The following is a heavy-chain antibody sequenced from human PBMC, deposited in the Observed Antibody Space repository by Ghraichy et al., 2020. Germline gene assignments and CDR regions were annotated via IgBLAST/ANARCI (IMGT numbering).Heavy chain of an antibody. CDR2: ISHSDDTT. D-gene: IGHD6-13*01. CDR1: GFTFSTYA. Sequence: GESLNISCAASGFTFSTYAMSWVRQVPGKGLEWVSTISHSDDTTYYADSVKGRFTISRDNSKNTLYLQMNSLRAEDMAIYYCTGGGRGSGWYIYWGQGTLVTVSS. CDR3: TGGGRGSGWYIY. J-gene: IGHJ4*02. V-gene: IGHV3-23*01.